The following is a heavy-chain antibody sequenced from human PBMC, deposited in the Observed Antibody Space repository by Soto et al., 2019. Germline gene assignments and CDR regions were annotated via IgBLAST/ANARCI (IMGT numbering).Heavy chain of an antibody. Sequence: GGSLRLSCAASGFTFSSYSMNWVRQAPGKGLEWVSSISSSSSYIYYADSVRGRFTCSRDNSKNTLYLQMNSLRAEDTALYCCAKSLFGGPDIWGQGTMVTVSS. CDR3: AKSLFGGPDI. V-gene: IGHV3-21*04. J-gene: IGHJ3*02. CDR2: ISSSSSYI. D-gene: IGHD2-15*01. CDR1: GFTFSSYS.